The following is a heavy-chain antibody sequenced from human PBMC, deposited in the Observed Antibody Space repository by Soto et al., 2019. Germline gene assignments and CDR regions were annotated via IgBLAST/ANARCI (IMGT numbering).Heavy chain of an antibody. CDR2: INHSGST. V-gene: IGHV4-34*01. Sequence: QVQLQQWGAGLLKPSETLSLTCAVYGGSFSGYYWSWIRQPPGKGLEWIGEINHSGSTNYNPSLKRRVTILVGTSTNLFSLNLRSVSAADTTMSTCATALWYGFGSFFDYWGQGTLVTVSS. CDR1: GGSFSGYY. D-gene: IGHD3-10*01. J-gene: IGHJ4*02. CDR3: ATALWYGFGSFFDY.